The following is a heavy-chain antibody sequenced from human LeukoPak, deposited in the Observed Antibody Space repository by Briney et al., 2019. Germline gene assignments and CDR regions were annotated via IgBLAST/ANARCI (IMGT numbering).Heavy chain of an antibody. CDR3: ARSYYYVDF. Sequence: PPETLSLTCAVYGGSFSGYYWSWIRQPPGQGLEWIGEIDHSGNTNYDPSLKSRVTMSIDTSKSQFSLKLTSVTAADTAVYYCARSYYYVDFWAQGARVTVSS. D-gene: IGHD3-10*01. CDR1: GGSFSGYY. CDR2: IDHSGNT. V-gene: IGHV4-34*01. J-gene: IGHJ4*02.